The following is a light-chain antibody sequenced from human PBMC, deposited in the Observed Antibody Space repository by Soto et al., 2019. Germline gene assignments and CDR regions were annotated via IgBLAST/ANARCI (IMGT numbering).Light chain of an antibody. CDR3: MQSLRAPCT. CDR1: QSLLRINGYNY. V-gene: IGKV2-28*01. Sequence: DIVMTQAPLSLPVTPGEPASISCRSSQSLLRINGYNYLDWYLQQPGQSPQLLIYLGSNRASGVPDRFSGSGSGTDFTLKSSRVEADDVGVYYCMQSLRAPCTFGQGTKLEIK. CDR2: LGS. J-gene: IGKJ2*02.